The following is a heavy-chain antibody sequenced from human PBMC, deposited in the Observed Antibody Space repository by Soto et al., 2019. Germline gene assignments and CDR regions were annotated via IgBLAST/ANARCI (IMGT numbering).Heavy chain of an antibody. CDR2: MNPINGAT. D-gene: IGHD6-13*01. CDR3: GRGPSPRAPAGGTPYYYAMDV. Sequence: SVKGYCKSSGYGYTVDDIDWGRQESGQGLEWMGWMNPINGATGTARRFQGRVSLSRNTATGTAYLELTSLRSDDTAVYYCGRGPSPRAPAGGTPYYYAMDVWGQGTTVPVSS. CDR1: GYGYTVDD. V-gene: IGHV1-8*02. J-gene: IGHJ6*02.